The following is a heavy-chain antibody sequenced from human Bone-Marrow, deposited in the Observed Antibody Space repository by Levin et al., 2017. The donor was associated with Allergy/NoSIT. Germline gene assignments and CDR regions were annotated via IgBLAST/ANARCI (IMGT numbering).Heavy chain of an antibody. CDR3: VRGAYDINGRYSFDY. CDR1: GFSLVTYGMC. CDR2: VDWDDDK. Sequence: SGPTLVKPTQTLTLTCSFSGFSLVTYGMCVTWIRQSPGKALEWLALVDWDDDKYYSSSLETRVTISKDTSKNQVVLAMANMDPADTATYYCVRGAYDINGRYSFDYWGQGVLVTVSP. J-gene: IGHJ4*02. V-gene: IGHV2-70*01. D-gene: IGHD3-22*01.